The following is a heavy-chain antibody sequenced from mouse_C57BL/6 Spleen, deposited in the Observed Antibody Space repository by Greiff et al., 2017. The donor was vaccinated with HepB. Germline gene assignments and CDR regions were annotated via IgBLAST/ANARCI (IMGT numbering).Heavy chain of an antibody. V-gene: IGHV2-2*01. CDR1: GFSLTSYG. Sequence: VQLQESGPGLVQPSQSLSITCTVSGFSLTSYGVHWVRQSPGKGLEWLGVIWSGGSTAYNAAFISRLSISKDNSKSQVFFKMNSLQADDTAIYYCARGGLTTPYWYFDVWGTGTTVTVSS. CDR2: IWSGGST. CDR3: ARGGLTTPYWYFDV. J-gene: IGHJ1*03. D-gene: IGHD2-1*01.